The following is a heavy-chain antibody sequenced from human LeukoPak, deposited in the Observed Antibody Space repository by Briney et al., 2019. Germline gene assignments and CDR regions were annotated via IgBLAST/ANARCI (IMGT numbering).Heavy chain of an antibody. CDR1: GYSFTSYW. V-gene: IGHV5-10-1*01. CDR2: IDPTDSYS. CDR3: ARLDRDGYNWQTFDY. J-gene: IGHJ4*02. D-gene: IGHD5-24*01. Sequence: GEFLKISCKGSGYSFTSYWIIWVRQMPGKGLEWMGTIDPTDSYSKYSPSFQGHVTISADKSISTAYLQWSSLKASDTAMYYCARLDRDGYNWQTFDYWGQGTLVTVST.